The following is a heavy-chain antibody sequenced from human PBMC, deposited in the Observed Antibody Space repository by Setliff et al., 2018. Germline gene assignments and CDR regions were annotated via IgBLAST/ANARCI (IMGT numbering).Heavy chain of an antibody. Sequence: ASVKVSCKASGYTFTDYYMHWVQQAPGKGLEWMGRVDPEDGETIYAEKFQGRVTITADTSTDTAYMELSSLRSEDTAVYYCATDLIVSARYSGSYYVDYWGQGTLVTVSS. V-gene: IGHV1-69-2*01. CDR2: VDPEDGET. CDR1: GYTFTDYY. CDR3: ATDLIVSARYSGSYYVDY. J-gene: IGHJ4*02. D-gene: IGHD1-26*01.